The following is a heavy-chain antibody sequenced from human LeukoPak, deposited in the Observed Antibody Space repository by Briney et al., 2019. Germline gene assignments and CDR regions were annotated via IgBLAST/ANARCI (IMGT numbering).Heavy chain of an antibody. J-gene: IGHJ4*02. Sequence: PSETLPLTCTVSGSSISSGGYYWSWIRQHPGKGLEWIGYIYYSGSTYYNPSLKSRVTISVDTSKNQFSLKLSSVTAADTAVYYCARAWAPYFDYWGQGTLVTVSS. CDR2: IYYSGST. CDR3: ARAWAPYFDY. CDR1: GSSISSGGYY. V-gene: IGHV4-31*03.